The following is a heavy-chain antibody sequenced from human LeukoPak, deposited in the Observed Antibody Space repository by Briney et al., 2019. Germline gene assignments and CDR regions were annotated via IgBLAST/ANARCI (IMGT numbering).Heavy chain of an antibody. V-gene: IGHV4-39*01. CDR1: GGSISSSPYY. CDR2: IYYSGST. CDR3: ARHASVDGNWPRPLDY. J-gene: IGHJ4*02. D-gene: IGHD6-19*01. Sequence: PSETLSLTCTVSGGSISSSPYYWGWIRQPPGKGLEWIGNIYYSGSTYYNPSLKSRVTISVDTSKNQFSLKLTSVTAADTAVYYCARHASVDGNWPRPLDYWGQGSLVTVSS.